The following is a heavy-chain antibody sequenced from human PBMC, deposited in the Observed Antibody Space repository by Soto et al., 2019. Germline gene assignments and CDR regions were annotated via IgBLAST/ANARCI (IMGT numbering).Heavy chain of an antibody. D-gene: IGHD6-13*01. J-gene: IGHJ5*02. CDR3: ARMSAAGTGWFDP. CDR2: ISGSGGST. V-gene: IGHV3-23*01. CDR1: GFTFSSYA. Sequence: EVQLLESGGGLVQPGGSLRLSCAASGFTFSSYAMSWVRQAPGKGLDWVSNISGSGGSTYYADSVKGRFTISRDNSKNTLHLQMNSLRVEDTAVYYCARMSAAGTGWFDPWGQGTLVTVSS.